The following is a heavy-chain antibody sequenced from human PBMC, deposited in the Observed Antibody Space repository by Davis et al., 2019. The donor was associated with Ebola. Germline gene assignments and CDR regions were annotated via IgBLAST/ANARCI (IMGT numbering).Heavy chain of an antibody. V-gene: IGHV1-2*02. CDR2: INPNTGGT. CDR3: VRGMARGDFGLDV. J-gene: IGHJ6*02. CDR1: GYTFTSYD. D-gene: IGHD3-10*01. Sequence: ASVKVSCKASGYTFTSYDINWVRQAPGQGLEWMGWINPNTGGTNYAQHFQGRATMTRDTSISTAYVQLSSLRSEDTAVFYCVRGMARGDFGLDVWGQGTTVTVSS.